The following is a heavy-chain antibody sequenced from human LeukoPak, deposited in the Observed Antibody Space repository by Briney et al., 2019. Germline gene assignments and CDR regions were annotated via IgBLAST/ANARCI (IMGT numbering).Heavy chain of an antibody. V-gene: IGHV1-2*02. CDR3: ARDPSSGGATGFDP. CDR1: GYTFTGYY. D-gene: IGHD1-26*01. J-gene: IGHJ5*02. CDR2: INPNSGGT. Sequence: ASVKVSCKASGYTFTGYYMHWVRQAPGQGLEWMGWINPNSGGTNYAQKFQGRVTMTRDTSISTAYMELSRLRSDDTAVYYCARDPSSGGATGFDPWGQGTLVTVSS.